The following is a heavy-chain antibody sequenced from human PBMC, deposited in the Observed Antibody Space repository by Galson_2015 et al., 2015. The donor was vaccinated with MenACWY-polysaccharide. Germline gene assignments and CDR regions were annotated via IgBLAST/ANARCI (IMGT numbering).Heavy chain of an antibody. CDR2: IKQDGSEK. CDR3: AGVRWGTAARYYFDS. V-gene: IGHV3-7*01. J-gene: IGHJ4*02. D-gene: IGHD6-6*01. CDR1: GFTFSSYW. Sequence: SLRLSCAASGFTFSSYWMIWVRQAPGKGLEWVANIKQDGSEKYYVDSVKGRFTISRDNANNSLYLQMNSLRDEDTAVYYCAGVRWGTAARYYFDSWGQGSLVTVSS.